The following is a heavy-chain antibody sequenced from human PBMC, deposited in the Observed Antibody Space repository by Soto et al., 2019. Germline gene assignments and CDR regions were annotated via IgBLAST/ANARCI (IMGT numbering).Heavy chain of an antibody. CDR3: AKDQIAGAATGMDV. CDR2: ISNSGDTF. J-gene: IGHJ6*02. V-gene: IGHV3-23*01. Sequence: GGSLRLSCVASGFTFSYYTMSWVRQAPGKGLEWVSGISNSGDTFYYADSVKGRFTISRDNFKNTLYLQMNSLRAEDTAVYYCAKDQIAGAATGMDVWGQGTTVTVSS. D-gene: IGHD6-19*01. CDR1: GFTFSYYT.